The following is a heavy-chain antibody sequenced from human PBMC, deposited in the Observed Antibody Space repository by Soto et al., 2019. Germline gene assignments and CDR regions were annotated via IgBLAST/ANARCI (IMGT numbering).Heavy chain of an antibody. CDR1: GFTFSSYG. V-gene: IGHV3-30*18. Sequence: PGGSLRLSCAASGFTFSSYGMHWVRQAPGKGLEWVAVISYDGSNKYYADSVKGRFTISRDNSKNTLYLQMNSLRAEDTAVYYCAKDYGYCSGGGCYSSGWFDPWGQGT. CDR3: AKDYGYCSGGGCYSSGWFDP. D-gene: IGHD2-15*01. J-gene: IGHJ5*02. CDR2: ISYDGSNK.